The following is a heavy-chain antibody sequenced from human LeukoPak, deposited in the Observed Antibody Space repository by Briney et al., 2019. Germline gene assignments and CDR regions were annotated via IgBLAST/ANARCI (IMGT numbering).Heavy chain of an antibody. V-gene: IGHV3-21*01. D-gene: IGHD2-21*02. Sequence: GGSLRLSCAASGFTFTSHSMTWVRQPPGKGLEWVSSISSSSSYIYYADSVKGRFTISRDNAKNSLYLQMNSLRAEDTAVYYCAREFAVVVTALDYWGQGTLVTVSS. CDR2: ISSSSSYI. CDR3: AREFAVVVTALDY. J-gene: IGHJ4*02. CDR1: GFTFTSHS.